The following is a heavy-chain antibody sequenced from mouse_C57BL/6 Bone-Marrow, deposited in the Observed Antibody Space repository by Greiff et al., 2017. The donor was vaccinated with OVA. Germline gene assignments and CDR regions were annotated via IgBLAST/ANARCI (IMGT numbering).Heavy chain of an antibody. J-gene: IGHJ2*01. V-gene: IGHV1-5*01. Sequence: VQLLQSGTVLARPGASVKMSCKTSGFTFTSYWMHWVKQRPGQGLEWIGDIYPGNGDNSYNQKFKGKATLTTVTSTSTAYVELSSRTNEDSAIYYCTSLLRLYYWGQGTTLTVSS. D-gene: IGHD2-12*01. CDR3: TSLLRLYY. CDR2: IYPGNGDN. CDR1: GFTFTSYW.